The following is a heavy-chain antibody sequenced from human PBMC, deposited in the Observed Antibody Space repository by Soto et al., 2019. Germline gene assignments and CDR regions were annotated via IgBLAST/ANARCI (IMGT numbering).Heavy chain of an antibody. V-gene: IGHV4-59*01. J-gene: IGHJ6*02. CDR3: ARDLWGYCGTDCYPLDV. D-gene: IGHD2-21*02. Sequence: TSETLSLTCTVSGGSISGYYWSWIRQPPGKGLEWIGYMYNTGSTVYNPSSKSRVTISVDTSKNQFSLKLNSVTAADTAVYYCARDLWGYCGTDCYPLDVWGQGTTVTVSS. CDR2: MYNTGST. CDR1: GGSISGYY.